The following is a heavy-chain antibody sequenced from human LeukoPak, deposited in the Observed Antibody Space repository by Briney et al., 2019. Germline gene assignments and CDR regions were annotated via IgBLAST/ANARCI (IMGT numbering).Heavy chain of an antibody. D-gene: IGHD3-9*01. V-gene: IGHV4-39*01. CDR2: IYYSGST. CDR1: GGSIRSISHY. J-gene: IGHJ5*02. Sequence: PSETLSLTCTVSGGSIRSISHYWAWIRQPPGNRLEWIGSIYYSGSTYYNTSLKSRVSISVVTSKNQFSLSLSAVTAADTTVYYCARQGYDMSWFDPWGQGTLVSVSS. CDR3: ARQGYDMSWFDP.